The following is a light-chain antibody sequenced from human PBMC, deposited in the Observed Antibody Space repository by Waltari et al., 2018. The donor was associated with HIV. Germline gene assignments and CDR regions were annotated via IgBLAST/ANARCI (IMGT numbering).Light chain of an antibody. Sequence: DIVMTQSPDSLAVSLGERATINCKSSQSVLYSPNNKNYLAWYQHKPGQPPRLLIYWASILESGVPDRFSGSGSGTDFTLTISSLQAEDVAIYYCQQYYGTPLTFGGGTKVEIK. J-gene: IGKJ4*01. V-gene: IGKV4-1*01. CDR1: QSVLYSPNNKNY. CDR3: QQYYGTPLT. CDR2: WAS.